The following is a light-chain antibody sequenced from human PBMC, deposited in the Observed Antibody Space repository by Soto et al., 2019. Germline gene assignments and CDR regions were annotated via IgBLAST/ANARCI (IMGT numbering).Light chain of an antibody. CDR2: AAS. Sequence: DIVLTQSPGTLSLSPGERATLSCRASQSVSSNYLAWYHQKPGQAPRLLIHAASRRAYGIPDRFSGSGSGTDFTLTISRLEPQDFAVYYCQQYGSSPLTFGGGTKVEIK. J-gene: IGKJ4*01. CDR1: QSVSSNY. V-gene: IGKV3-20*01. CDR3: QQYGSSPLT.